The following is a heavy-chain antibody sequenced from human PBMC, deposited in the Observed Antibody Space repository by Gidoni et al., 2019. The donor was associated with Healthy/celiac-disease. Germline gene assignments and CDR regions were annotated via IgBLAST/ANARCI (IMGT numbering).Heavy chain of an antibody. CDR3: AKDKPSTQLVGGTFDP. CDR2: ISGSGGSI. CDR1: GLTVSSYS. Sequence: EVQLLESGGGLVQPGGSLRLSCAASGLTVSSYSTSWVRQAPGKVLEWVSAISGSGGSIYYADSVKGRFTISRDNSKNTLYLQMTSLRAEDTAVYYCAKDKPSTQLVGGTFDPWGQGTLVTVSS. V-gene: IGHV3-23*01. J-gene: IGHJ5*02. D-gene: IGHD6-13*01.